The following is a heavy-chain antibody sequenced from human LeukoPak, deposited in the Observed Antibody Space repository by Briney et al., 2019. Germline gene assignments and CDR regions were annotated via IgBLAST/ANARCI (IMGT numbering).Heavy chain of an antibody. J-gene: IGHJ3*02. CDR1: GFTFSSYA. Sequence: GGSLRLSCAASGFTFSSYAMSWVRQAPGKGLEWVSAISGSGGSTYYADSVKGRFTISRDNSRNTLYLQMNSLRAEDTAVYYCAKQYYYDSSGYYRLGSAFDIWGQGTMVTVSS. D-gene: IGHD3-22*01. CDR2: ISGSGGST. V-gene: IGHV3-23*01. CDR3: AKQYYYDSSGYYRLGSAFDI.